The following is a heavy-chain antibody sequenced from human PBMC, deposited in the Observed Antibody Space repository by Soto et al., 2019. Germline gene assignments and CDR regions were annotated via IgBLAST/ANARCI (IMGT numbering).Heavy chain of an antibody. D-gene: IGHD5-18*01. CDR1: GFTFTSYS. Sequence: PGGSLRLSCAASGFTFTSYSMSWDRQAPGQGLEWVSGISGTGDSTYYADFVKGRFTISRRKSKNTLYLQMNSLRAEDTAVYYCAMGYSYAPFDPWGQGTLVTVSS. V-gene: IGHV3-23*01. CDR3: AMGYSYAPFDP. CDR2: ISGTGDST. J-gene: IGHJ5*01.